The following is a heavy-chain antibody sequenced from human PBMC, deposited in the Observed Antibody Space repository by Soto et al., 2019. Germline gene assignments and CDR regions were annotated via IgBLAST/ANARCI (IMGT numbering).Heavy chain of an antibody. D-gene: IGHD4-4*01. V-gene: IGHV3-30-3*01. CDR1: GFTFSSYA. Sequence: QVQLVESGGGVVQPGRSLRLSCAASGFTFSSYAMHWVRQAPGKGLEWMAVISYDGSNKYYADSVKGRFTISRDNSKNTLYLQMNSLRAEDTAVYYCAREGASNPTHYYYYGMDVWGQGTTVTVSS. CDR3: AREGASNPTHYYYYGMDV. J-gene: IGHJ6*02. CDR2: ISYDGSNK.